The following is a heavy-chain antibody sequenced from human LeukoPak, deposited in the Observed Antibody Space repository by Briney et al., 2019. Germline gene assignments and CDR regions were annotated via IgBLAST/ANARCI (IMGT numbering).Heavy chain of an antibody. V-gene: IGHV1-2*02. Sequence: GASVKVSCKASGYTFTSYDINWVRQATGQGLEWMGWINPNSGGTNYAQKFQGRVTMTRDTSISTAYMELSRLRSDDTAVYYCARAEHSRADSYYYYYYMDVWGKGTTVTVSS. J-gene: IGHJ6*03. CDR2: INPNSGGT. CDR3: ARAEHSRADSYYYYYYMDV. D-gene: IGHD6-6*01. CDR1: GYTFTSYD.